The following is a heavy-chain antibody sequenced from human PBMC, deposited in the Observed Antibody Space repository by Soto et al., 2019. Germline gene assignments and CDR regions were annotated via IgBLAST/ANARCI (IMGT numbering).Heavy chain of an antibody. V-gene: IGHV3-9*01. D-gene: IGHD3-22*01. CDR1: GFTFDDYA. Sequence: EVQLVESGGGLVQPGRSLRLSCAASGFTFDDYAMHWVRQAPGKGLEWVSGISWNSGSIGYADSVKGRFTISRDNAKNSLYLQMNRLRAEDTALYYCAKARGGEYYYDSSGYYITHYAFDIWGQGTMVTVSS. CDR2: ISWNSGSI. J-gene: IGHJ3*02. CDR3: AKARGGEYYYDSSGYYITHYAFDI.